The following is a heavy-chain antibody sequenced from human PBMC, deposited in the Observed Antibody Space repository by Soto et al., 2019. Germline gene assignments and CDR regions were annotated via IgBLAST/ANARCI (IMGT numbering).Heavy chain of an antibody. V-gene: IGHV2-5*02. J-gene: IGHJ4*02. CDR1: GFSLSTSGVG. D-gene: IGHD6-13*01. Sequence: QITLKESGATLVKPRQTLTLTCTFSGFSLSTSGVGVGWIRQPPGKALEWLALIYWDDDKRYSPSLKSRLTITKDTSQHQVVLTMTNMDPVDTATYYCAHKQMISSSWYYFDYWGQGTLVTVSS. CDR3: AHKQMISSSWYYFDY. CDR2: IYWDDDK.